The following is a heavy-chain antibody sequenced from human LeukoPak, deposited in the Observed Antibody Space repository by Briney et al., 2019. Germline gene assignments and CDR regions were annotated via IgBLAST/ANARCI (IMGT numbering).Heavy chain of an antibody. CDR1: GGSISSYY. Sequence: SETLSLTCTVSGGSISSYYWSWIRQPPGKGLEWIGYIYYSGSTNYNPSLKSRVTISVDTSKNQFSLKLSSVTAADTAVYYCARVSPHGSLHMRSYYFDYWGQGTLVTVSS. CDR2: IYYSGST. D-gene: IGHD2-21*01. V-gene: IGHV4-59*01. J-gene: IGHJ4*02. CDR3: ARVSPHGSLHMRSYYFDY.